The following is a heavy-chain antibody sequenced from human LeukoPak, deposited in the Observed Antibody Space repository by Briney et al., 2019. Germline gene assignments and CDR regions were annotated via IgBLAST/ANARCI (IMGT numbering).Heavy chain of an antibody. V-gene: IGHV4-4*07. CDR2: IYTSGST. J-gene: IGHJ6*02. CDR3: ARDPSTYYGMDV. CDR1: GYSISSSYY. Sequence: SETLSPTCTVSGYSISSSYYWSWIRQPAGKGLEWIGRIYTSGSTNYNPSLKSRVTMSVDTSKNQFSLKLSSVTAADTAVYYCARDPSTYYGMDVWGQGTTVTVSS.